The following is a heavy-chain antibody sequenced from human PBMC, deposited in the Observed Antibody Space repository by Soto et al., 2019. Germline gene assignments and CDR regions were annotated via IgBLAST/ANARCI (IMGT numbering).Heavy chain of an antibody. J-gene: IGHJ4*02. D-gene: IGHD6-19*01. V-gene: IGHV3-30-3*01. CDR3: ARGGLGSGWYHFDS. CDR2: ISYDGSNE. Sequence: QVQQVESGGGVVQPGRSLRLSCAASGFTFSNFPIHWVRQAPGQGLEWVAVISYDGSNEYYADSVKGRFTISRDNSKNTLYLQMNSLRPEDSGLYFCARGGLGSGWYHFDSWGQGTQVTVSS. CDR1: GFTFSNFP.